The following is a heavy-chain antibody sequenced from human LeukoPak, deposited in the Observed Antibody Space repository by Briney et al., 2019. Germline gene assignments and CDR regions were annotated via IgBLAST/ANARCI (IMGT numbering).Heavy chain of an antibody. CDR3: YYFDY. CDR1: GFTFSSYG. CDR2: IWHDGTNK. Sequence: PGGSLRLSCAATGFTFSSYGMHWVRQAPGKGLEWVALIWHDGTNKYYADYVTGRFTISRDNSKNTLYLQMDTLRAEDTAVYYEYYFDYWGQGALVTVSS. J-gene: IGHJ4*02. V-gene: IGHV3-33*01.